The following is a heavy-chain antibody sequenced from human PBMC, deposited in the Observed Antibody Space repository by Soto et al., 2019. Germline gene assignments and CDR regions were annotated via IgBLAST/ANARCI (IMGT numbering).Heavy chain of an antibody. CDR2: IYPGDSDT. Sequence: GESLKISCKGSGYSFPTYWIGWVRHMPGKGLEWMGIIYPGDSDTTYSPSFQGQVTISADKPINTAYLQWSSLKASDTAMYYCARIGDSHYVMDVWGQGTTVTVSS. CDR3: ARIGDSHYVMDV. J-gene: IGHJ6*02. CDR1: GYSFPTYW. V-gene: IGHV5-51*04. D-gene: IGHD3-16*01.